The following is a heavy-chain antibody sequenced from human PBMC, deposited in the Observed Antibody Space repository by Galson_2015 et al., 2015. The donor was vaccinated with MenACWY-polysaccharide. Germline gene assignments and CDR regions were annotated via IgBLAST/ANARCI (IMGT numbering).Heavy chain of an antibody. CDR3: ARGTSGLDYYDSSGSFDY. CDR2: IYHSGST. J-gene: IGHJ4*02. D-gene: IGHD3-22*01. V-gene: IGHV4-30-2*01. Sequence: LTCAVSGGSISSGGYSWSWIRQPPGQGLEWIGYIYHSGSTYYNPSLRSRVTISVDRSKNQFSLKLSSVTAADTAVYYCARGTSGLDYYDSSGSFDYWAQGTLVTVSS. CDR1: GGSISSGGYS.